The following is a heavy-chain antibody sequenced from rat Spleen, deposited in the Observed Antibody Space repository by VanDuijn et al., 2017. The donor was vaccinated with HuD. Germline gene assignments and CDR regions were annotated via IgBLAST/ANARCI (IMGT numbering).Heavy chain of an antibody. Sequence: EVQLVESGGGLVQPGRSLKLSCAASGFTFSSFAMAWVRQAPKKGLEWVATITSAGGRNFYRDSVKGRFTISRDNAQRTLYLQMDSLRSEDTATYFCTTDRPGALMEVWGQGASVTVSS. CDR3: TTDRPGALMEV. J-gene: IGHJ4*01. CDR2: ITSAGGRN. V-gene: IGHV5-29*01. CDR1: GFTFSSFA. D-gene: IGHD5-1*01.